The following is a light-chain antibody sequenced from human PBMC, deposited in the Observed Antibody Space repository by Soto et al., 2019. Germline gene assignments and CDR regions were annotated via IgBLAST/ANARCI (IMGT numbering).Light chain of an antibody. V-gene: IGKV2-28*01. CDR2: LGS. CDR3: LPALQTPWT. Sequence: VMIQATLSLPVTPGDPASSSGTSGQSLLNSNRYNYLDWYMQKPGQSPLLVLYLGSNRASGVPDRLGGSGSGTDFTLKISRVEAEDVGVYYCLPALQTPWTFGQGTKWISN. CDR1: QSLLNSNRYNY. J-gene: IGKJ1*01.